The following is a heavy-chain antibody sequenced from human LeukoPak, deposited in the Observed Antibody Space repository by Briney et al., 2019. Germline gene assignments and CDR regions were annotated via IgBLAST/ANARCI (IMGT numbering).Heavy chain of an antibody. CDR3: ARDAYGSGSPYYFDY. J-gene: IGHJ4*02. V-gene: IGHV3-21*01. CDR2: ISSSSSYI. CDR1: GFSFSSYP. Sequence: GGSLRLSCVASGFSFSSYPMNWVRQAPGKGLEWVSSISSSSSYIYYADSVKGRFTISRDNAKNSLYLQMNSLRAEDTAVYYCARDAYGSGSPYYFDYWGQGTLVTVSS. D-gene: IGHD3-10*01.